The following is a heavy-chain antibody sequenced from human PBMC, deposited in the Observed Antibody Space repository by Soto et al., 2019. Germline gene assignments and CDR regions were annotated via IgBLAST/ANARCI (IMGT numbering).Heavy chain of an antibody. CDR2: MNPNSGNT. Sequence: QVQLVQSGVEVKKPGASVKVSCKASGYTFTSYDINWVRQATGQGLEWMGWMNPNSGNTGYAQKFQGRVTMTRNTSISTAYMELSSLRSEDTAVYYCAILEYCSSTSCYDGYYYMDVWGKGTTVTVSS. CDR3: AILEYCSSTSCYDGYYYMDV. CDR1: GYTFTSYD. J-gene: IGHJ6*03. V-gene: IGHV1-8*01. D-gene: IGHD2-2*01.